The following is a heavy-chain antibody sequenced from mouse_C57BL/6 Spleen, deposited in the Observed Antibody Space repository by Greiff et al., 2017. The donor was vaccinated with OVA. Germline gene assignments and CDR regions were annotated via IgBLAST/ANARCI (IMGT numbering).Heavy chain of an antibody. CDR1: GYTFTSYW. J-gene: IGHJ3*01. V-gene: IGHV1-69*01. Sequence: QVQLQQPGAELVMPGASVKLSCKASGYTFTSYWMHWVKQRPGQGLEWIGEIDPSDSYTNYNQKFKGKSTLTVDKSSSTAYMQLISLTAEDSAVYDCARGYYGSSYGFAYWGQGTLVTVSA. CDR3: ARGYYGSSYGFAY. CDR2: IDPSDSYT. D-gene: IGHD1-1*01.